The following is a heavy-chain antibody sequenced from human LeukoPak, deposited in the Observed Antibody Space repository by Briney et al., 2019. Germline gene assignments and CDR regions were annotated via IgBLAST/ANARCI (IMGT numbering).Heavy chain of an antibody. CDR2: LSGSGDNT. CDR3: ARDTSSSFDY. CDR1: GFSFSSYA. D-gene: IGHD6-19*01. V-gene: IGHV3-23*01. J-gene: IGHJ4*02. Sequence: GGSLRLSCAASGFSFSSYAMSWVRQAPGKGLEWVSALSGSGDNTYYADSVKGRFTISRDNSKNTLYLQMSSLRVEDTAVYYCARDTSSSFDYWGQGILVTVPS.